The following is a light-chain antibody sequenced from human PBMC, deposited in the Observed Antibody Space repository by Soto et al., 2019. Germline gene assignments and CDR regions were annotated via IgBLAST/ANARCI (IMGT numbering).Light chain of an antibody. CDR2: DAS. J-gene: IGKJ1*01. V-gene: IGKV1-5*01. CDR3: QQYNYYSRT. Sequence: DIQITQSPSTLSASVGDRVTISCRASQTIGSWLAWYQQKPGKAPKLLIYDASRLESGVPSNFSGSGSGTQFTLTISSLQPDDFATYYCQQYNYYSRTFGQGTKVDIK. CDR1: QTIGSW.